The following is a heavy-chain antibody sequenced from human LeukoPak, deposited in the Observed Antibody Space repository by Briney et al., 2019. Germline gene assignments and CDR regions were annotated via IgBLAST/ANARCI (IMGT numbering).Heavy chain of an antibody. CDR2: IYYSGST. Sequence: SETLSCTSTVSGGSSSSSSYYWGWIRQPPGRGRGWIGSIYYSGSTYYNPSLKSRVTISVDTSNNQLSLKLSSVTPADTAVYYCARRERYLLFGHDYWGQGTLVTVSS. J-gene: IGHJ4*02. CDR3: ARRERYLLFGHDY. CDR1: GGSSSSSSYY. V-gene: IGHV4-39*01. D-gene: IGHD3-9*01.